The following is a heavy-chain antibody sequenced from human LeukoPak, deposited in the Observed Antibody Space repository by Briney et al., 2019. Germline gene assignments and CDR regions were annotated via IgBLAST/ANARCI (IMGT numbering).Heavy chain of an antibody. D-gene: IGHD7-27*01. CDR1: GFTVSTNY. J-gene: IGHJ4*02. Sequence: PGGSLRLSCAASGFTVSTNYMGWVRQSPGKGLEWVSVIYSGGSPYYADSVKGRFTISRDNSKNTLYLQMNSLRVEDTAMYYCARKLGTVDDYWGQGTLVTVSS. V-gene: IGHV3-53*01. CDR2: IYSGGSP. CDR3: ARKLGTVDDY.